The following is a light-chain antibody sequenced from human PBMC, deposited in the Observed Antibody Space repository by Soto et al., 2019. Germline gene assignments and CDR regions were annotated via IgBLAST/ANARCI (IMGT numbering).Light chain of an antibody. J-gene: IGKJ1*01. Sequence: EIVLTQSPDTLSVSPGERATLSCRASQSISRTLAWYQQKSGQPPRLLIYGASNRATGIPDRFSGSGSGTDFTLTISRLEPEDFAVYYCQQYGSSGTFGQGTRWIS. V-gene: IGKV3-20*01. CDR2: GAS. CDR1: QSISRT. CDR3: QQYGSSGT.